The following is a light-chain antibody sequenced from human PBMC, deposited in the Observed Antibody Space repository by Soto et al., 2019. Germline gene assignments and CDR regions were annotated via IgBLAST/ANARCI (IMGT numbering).Light chain of an antibody. CDR2: DVT. CDR3: SSFTSSTTYV. J-gene: IGLJ1*01. Sequence: QSVLTQPASVSGSPGQSITISCTGTSSDVGGYNSVSWYLHDPGKAPKLMIYDVTNRPSGVSNRFSGSKSGNTASLTISGLQADDEADYYCSSFTSSTTYVFGTATKPTV. V-gene: IGLV2-14*01. CDR1: SSDVGGYNS.